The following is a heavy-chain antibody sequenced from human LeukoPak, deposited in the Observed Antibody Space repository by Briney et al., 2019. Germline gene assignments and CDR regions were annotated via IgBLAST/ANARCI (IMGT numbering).Heavy chain of an antibody. CDR2: IWYDGSNK. J-gene: IGHJ3*02. V-gene: IGHV3-33*01. Sequence: GGSLRLSCAAAGFTLSSYGTHSVRQAPGKGLEWVAAIWYDGSNKYYAASVKGRFTISRDNSKNTLYLQMNSLGAEDTAVYYCARDRSGSYYNDAFDIWGQGTMVTVSS. CDR1: GFTLSSYG. CDR3: ARDRSGSYYNDAFDI. D-gene: IGHD1-26*01.